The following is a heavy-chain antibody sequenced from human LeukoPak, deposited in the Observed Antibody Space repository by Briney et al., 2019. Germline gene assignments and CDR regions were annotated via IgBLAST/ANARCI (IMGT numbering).Heavy chain of an antibody. CDR2: ISAYNGNT. CDR1: GYTFTGYY. V-gene: IGHV1-18*04. CDR3: ARVDTAMAYFDY. J-gene: IGHJ4*02. D-gene: IGHD5-18*01. Sequence: ASVKVSCKASGYTFTGYYMHWVRQAPGQGLEWMGWISAYNGNTNYAQKLQGRVTMTTDTSTSTAYMELRSLRSDDTAVYYCARVDTAMAYFDYWGQGTLLTVSS.